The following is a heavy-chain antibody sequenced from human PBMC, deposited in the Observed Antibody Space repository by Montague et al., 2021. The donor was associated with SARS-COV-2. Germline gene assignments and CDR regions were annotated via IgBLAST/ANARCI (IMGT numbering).Heavy chain of an antibody. V-gene: IGHV4-34*01. CDR1: GGSFSDDH. CDR3: ARGHMSVSMIVVVLTSASNWFDY. D-gene: IGHD2-2*01. J-gene: IGHJ4*02. Sequence: SETLSLTCGVYGGSFSDDHWSWIRQPPGKGLEWIGDINQSGSTNYNPSLKSRVTISVDTSKNQFSLKLTSVTAADTAVYFCARGHMSVSMIVVVLTSASNWFDYWGQGAQVTVSS. CDR2: INQSGST.